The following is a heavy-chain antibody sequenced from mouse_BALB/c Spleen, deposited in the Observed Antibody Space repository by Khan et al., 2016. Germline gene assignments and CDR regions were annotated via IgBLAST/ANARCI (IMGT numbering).Heavy chain of an antibody. CDR3: ARSPYDNDVEFAY. D-gene: IGHD2-4*01. J-gene: IGHJ3*01. CDR1: GFNIKDTY. V-gene: IGHV14-3*02. Sequence: VQLQQSGAELVKPGASVKLSCTASGFNIKDTYMHWVKQRPEQGLEWIGRIDPANGNTKYDPKFQGKATITAATSSNTAYLQLSSLTSEATAVYYCARSPYDNDVEFAYWGQGTLVTVSA. CDR2: IDPANGNT.